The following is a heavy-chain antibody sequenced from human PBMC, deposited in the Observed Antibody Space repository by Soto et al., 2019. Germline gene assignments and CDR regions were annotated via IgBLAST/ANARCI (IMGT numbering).Heavy chain of an antibody. V-gene: IGHV4-34*01. Sequence: SETLSLTXAVYGGSFSTYYWSWIRQPPGKGLEWIGEINHSGSTNYNPSLKSRVTISVDTSKNQFSLKLSSVTAADTAVYYCASREYSSSSDYYYYYMDVWGKGTTVTVSS. CDR3: ASREYSSSSDYYYYYMDV. CDR2: INHSGST. D-gene: IGHD6-6*01. J-gene: IGHJ6*03. CDR1: GGSFSTYY.